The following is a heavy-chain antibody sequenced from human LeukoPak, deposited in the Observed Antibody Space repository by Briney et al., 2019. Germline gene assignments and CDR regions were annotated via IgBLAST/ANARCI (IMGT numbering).Heavy chain of an antibody. V-gene: IGHV1-69*13. CDR3: ARESRSGSYFYY. Sequence: ASVKVSCKASGGSSSSYAISWARQAPGQGLEWMGGIIPIFGTANYAQKFQGRVTITADESTSTAYMELSSLRSEDTAVYYCARESRSGSYFYYWGQGTLVTVSS. D-gene: IGHD1-26*01. CDR1: GGSSSSYA. J-gene: IGHJ4*02. CDR2: IIPIFGTA.